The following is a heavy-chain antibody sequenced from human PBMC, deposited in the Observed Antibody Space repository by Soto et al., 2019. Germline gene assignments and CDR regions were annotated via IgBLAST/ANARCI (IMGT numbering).Heavy chain of an antibody. CDR1: GFTVSSNY. Sequence: GGSLRLSCAASGFTVSSNYMSWVRQAPGKGLEWVSVIYSGGSTYYADSVKGRFTISRHNSKNTPYLQMNSLRAEDTAVYYCARGPRGIYYYYYMDVWGKGTTVTVSS. J-gene: IGHJ6*03. CDR2: IYSGGST. CDR3: ARGPRGIYYYYYMDV. V-gene: IGHV3-53*04. D-gene: IGHD3-16*01.